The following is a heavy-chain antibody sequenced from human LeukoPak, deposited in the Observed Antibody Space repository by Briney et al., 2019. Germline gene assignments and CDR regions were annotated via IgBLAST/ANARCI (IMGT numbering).Heavy chain of an antibody. J-gene: IGHJ4*02. CDR1: GGSVGSDDYY. CDR3: AGGGLNSLLPY. CDR2: IYYNGNT. V-gene: IGHV4-30-4*01. D-gene: IGHD2/OR15-2a*01. Sequence: TSQTLSLTCTVSGGSVGSDDYYWNWIRQSPGKGLEWIGYIYYNGNTYYNPSLRSRVTISLDTFRNHFTLNLSSVTAADTAMYYCAGGGLNSLLPYWGQGTLVAVSS.